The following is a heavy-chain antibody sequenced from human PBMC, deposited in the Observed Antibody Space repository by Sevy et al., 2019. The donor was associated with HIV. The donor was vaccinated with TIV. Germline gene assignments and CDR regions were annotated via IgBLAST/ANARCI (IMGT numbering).Heavy chain of an antibody. D-gene: IGHD3-3*01. V-gene: IGHV3-74*01. Sequence: GGSLRLSCAASGFTFTNYWMHWVRQAPGKGLVWVSRINSDGSITTYADSVKGRFTISRDNAKNTLYLQMNSLRAEDRAVYYCMDYDFWSGSSEYYMDVWGKGTTVTVSS. CDR2: INSDGSIT. J-gene: IGHJ6*03. CDR1: GFTFTNYW. CDR3: MDYDFWSGSSEYYMDV.